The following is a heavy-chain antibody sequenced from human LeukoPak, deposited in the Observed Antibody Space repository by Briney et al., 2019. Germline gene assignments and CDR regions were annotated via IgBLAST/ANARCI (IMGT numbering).Heavy chain of an antibody. Sequence: GGSLRLSCAASGFTFSSYAMSWVRQAPGKGLEWVSVISGSGASTYYADSVKGRFTISRDNSKDTLYLQMNSLRAEDTAVYYCARGDWFDPWGQGTLVTVSS. CDR3: ARGDWFDP. J-gene: IGHJ5*02. CDR1: GFTFSSYA. V-gene: IGHV3-23*01. CDR2: ISGSGAST. D-gene: IGHD3-10*01.